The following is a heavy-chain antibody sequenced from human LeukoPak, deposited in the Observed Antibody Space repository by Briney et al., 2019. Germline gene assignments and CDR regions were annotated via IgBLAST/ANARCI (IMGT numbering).Heavy chain of an antibody. Sequence: GGSLRLSCAASGFTFSSYSMNWVRQAPGKGPEWVSAISNSGDNTFYADSVKGRFTISRDNSKNTVYLQMNSLRAEDTAVYYCASNWNLDCWSQGTLVTVSS. CDR2: ISNSGDNT. CDR3: ASNWNLDC. CDR1: GFTFSSYS. D-gene: IGHD1-1*01. V-gene: IGHV3-23*01. J-gene: IGHJ4*02.